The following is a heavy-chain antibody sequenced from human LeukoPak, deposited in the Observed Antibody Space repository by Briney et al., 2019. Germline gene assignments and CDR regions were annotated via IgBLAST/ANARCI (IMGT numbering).Heavy chain of an antibody. D-gene: IGHD2-21*02. J-gene: IGHJ4*02. V-gene: IGHV1-46*01. CDR1: GYTFTTYY. CDR2: INPSDGST. Sequence: ASVKVSCKASGYTFTTYYMRWVRQAPGQGLEWMGIINPSDGSTSYTQKFQGRVTMTRDTSTSTVYMELTSLRSEDTAVYYCARDRAGADFYFEYWGQGTLVTVSS. CDR3: ARDRAGADFYFEY.